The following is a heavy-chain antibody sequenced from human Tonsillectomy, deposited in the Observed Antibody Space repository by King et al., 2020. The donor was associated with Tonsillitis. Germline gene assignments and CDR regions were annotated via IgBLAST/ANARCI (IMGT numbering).Heavy chain of an antibody. CDR1: GFTFSTYG. V-gene: IGHV3-33*05. D-gene: IGHD2-8*01. J-gene: IGHJ3*02. CDR3: ASVAGPHMLRDQGSFDR. CDR2: ISYDGSNK. Sequence: VQLVESGGGVVQPGRSLRLSCAASGFTFSTYGMHWVRQAPGKGLEWVAIISYDGSNKYYADSVKGRFTISRDNSKNTLYLQMNSLRAEDTAVYYCASVAGPHMLRDQGSFDRGGQGTMAT.